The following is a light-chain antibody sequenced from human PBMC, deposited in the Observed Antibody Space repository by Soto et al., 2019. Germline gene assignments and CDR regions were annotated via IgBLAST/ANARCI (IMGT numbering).Light chain of an antibody. CDR2: GAS. V-gene: IGKV1-9*01. CDR3: QQLFMYPPT. Sequence: IQLTQSRSSLSASVGDRVTITCRASQGIINYLAWYQQKPGKAAKLLIYGASTLQSGVPSRFGGSGSGTDFTLTVSSLQPEDLATYYCQQLFMYPPTFGPGTKVDIK. CDR1: QGIINY. J-gene: IGKJ3*01.